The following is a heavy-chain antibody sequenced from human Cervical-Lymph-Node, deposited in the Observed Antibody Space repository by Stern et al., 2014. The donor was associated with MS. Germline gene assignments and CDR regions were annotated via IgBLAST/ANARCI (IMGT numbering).Heavy chain of an antibody. CDR1: GGSLSSRTYY. CDR2: ISHSGSS. Sequence: QLQLQESGPGLVKPSETLSLRCTVSGGSLSSRTYYWGWIRQPPGKGLEWIGSISHSGSSYSIPSLKSRVTISLDTAKNQFSLKLSSVTTADTAVYYCASLNGSGSYPDYWGQGILVTVSS. D-gene: IGHD3-10*01. CDR3: ASLNGSGSYPDY. V-gene: IGHV4-39*01. J-gene: IGHJ4*02.